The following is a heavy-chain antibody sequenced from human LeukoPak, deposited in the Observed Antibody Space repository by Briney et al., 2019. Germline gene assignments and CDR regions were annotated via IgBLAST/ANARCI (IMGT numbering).Heavy chain of an antibody. CDR1: RGSVTSYY. CDR2: IYFSGST. CDR3: ARGPYSYDSSGAFDI. J-gene: IGHJ3*02. Sequence: SETLSLTCTVSRGSVTSYYWSWIRQPPGKGLEWIGDIYFSGSTKYNPSLQSRVTISLDTSKNQFSLKLSSVTAADTAVYFCARGPYSYDSSGAFDIWGQGTMVTVSS. D-gene: IGHD3-22*01. V-gene: IGHV4-59*08.